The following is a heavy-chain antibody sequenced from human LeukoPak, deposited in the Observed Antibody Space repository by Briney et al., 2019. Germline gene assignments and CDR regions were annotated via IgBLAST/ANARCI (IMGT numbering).Heavy chain of an antibody. J-gene: IGHJ4*02. D-gene: IGHD5-12*01. CDR2: ISYHGTNK. CDR1: GFTFSSYG. V-gene: IGHV3-30*18. Sequence: GGSLRLSCAAPGFTFSSYGMHWVRQAPGKGLEWVAVISYHGTNKYYADSVKGRFTISRDDSKNTLYLQMNSLRTEDSAVYFCAKGLGYGYEFDYWGQGTLVTVSS. CDR3: AKGLGYGYEFDY.